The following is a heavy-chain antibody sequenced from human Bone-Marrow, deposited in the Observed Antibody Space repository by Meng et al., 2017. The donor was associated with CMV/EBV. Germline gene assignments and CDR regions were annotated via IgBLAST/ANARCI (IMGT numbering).Heavy chain of an antibody. CDR3: ARDTIEVAGTRGYYYYRMAV. V-gene: IGHV4-39*01. Sequence: SETLSLTCTVSGGSISSSSYYWGWIRQPPGKGQEWVGSIYYSGSTYYNPSLKSQVTISVDTSTIQFSVQLSSVTAADTAVYSCARDTIEVAGTRGYYYYRMAVWGQGTTVTVSS. J-gene: IGHJ6*02. CDR1: GGSISSSSYY. D-gene: IGHD6-19*01. CDR2: IYYSGST.